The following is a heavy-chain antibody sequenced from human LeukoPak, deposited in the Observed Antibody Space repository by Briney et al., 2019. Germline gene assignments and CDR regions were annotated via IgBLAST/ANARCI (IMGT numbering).Heavy chain of an antibody. CDR3: AREVWFDP. CDR1: GGSISSYY. CDR2: IYYSGST. V-gene: IGHV4-59*12. J-gene: IGHJ5*02. Sequence: SETLSLTCTVSGGSISSYYWSWIRQPPGKGLEWIGYIYYSGSTSYNPSLKSRVTISVDTSKNQFSLKLSSVTAADTAVYYCAREVWFDPWGQGTLVTVSS.